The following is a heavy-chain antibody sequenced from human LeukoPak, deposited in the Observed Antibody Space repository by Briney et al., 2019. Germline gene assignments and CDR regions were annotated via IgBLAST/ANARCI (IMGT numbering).Heavy chain of an antibody. CDR1: GCPISSSSYY. CDR3: ARLAPTGANVDY. Sequence: SETLSLTCTVSGCPISSSSYYWGWIRQPPGKGLEWIGSIYYSGSTYYNPSLKSRVTISVDTSKNQFSLKLSSVTAADTAVYYCARLAPTGANVDYWGQGTLVTVSS. CDR2: IYYSGST. J-gene: IGHJ4*02. D-gene: IGHD1-26*01. V-gene: IGHV4-39*01.